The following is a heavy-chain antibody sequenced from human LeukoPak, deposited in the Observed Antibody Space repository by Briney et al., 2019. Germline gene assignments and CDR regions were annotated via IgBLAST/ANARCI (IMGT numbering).Heavy chain of an antibody. D-gene: IGHD3-22*01. CDR1: GGTFSSYA. Sequence: SVKVSCKASGGTFSSYAISWVRQAPGQGLEWMGGIIPIFGTANYAQKFQGRVTITTDESTSTAYMELSSLRSEDAAVYYCAREGMRGYYDSSGYYWSNAFDIWGQGTMVTVSS. CDR2: IIPIFGTA. J-gene: IGHJ3*02. CDR3: AREGMRGYYDSSGYYWSNAFDI. V-gene: IGHV1-69*05.